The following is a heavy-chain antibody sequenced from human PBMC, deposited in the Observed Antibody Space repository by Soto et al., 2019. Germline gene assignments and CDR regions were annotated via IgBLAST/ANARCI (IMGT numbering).Heavy chain of an antibody. CDR2: LTWNSESI. CDR3: AKGAISGTLNWFDP. V-gene: IGHV3-9*01. D-gene: IGHD6-13*01. Sequence: EVQLVESGGGLVQPGRSLRLSCAASGFRLADYTMHWVRQAPGKGLEWVSGLTWNSESIAYADSVKGRFTISRDNAKNSLYLQMNSLRAEDTAFYFCAKGAISGTLNWFDPWGQGTLVTVSS. CDR1: GFRLADYT. J-gene: IGHJ5*02.